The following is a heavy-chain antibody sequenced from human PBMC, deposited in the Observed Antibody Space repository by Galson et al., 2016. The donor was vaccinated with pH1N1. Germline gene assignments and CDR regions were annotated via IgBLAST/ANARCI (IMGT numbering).Heavy chain of an antibody. CDR1: RFRFKRYW. CDR3: ASGGSTSFDY. CDR2: MNINGNTM. V-gene: IGHV3-48*04. J-gene: IGHJ4*02. Sequence: SLRLSCAASRFRFKRYWMSWVRQSPGKRLEWLAYMNINGNTMYYADSVKGRFTMSRDNAKNLLFLQMNSLKTEDTATYYCASGGSTSFDYWGQGTLVTVSS. D-gene: IGHD6-25*01.